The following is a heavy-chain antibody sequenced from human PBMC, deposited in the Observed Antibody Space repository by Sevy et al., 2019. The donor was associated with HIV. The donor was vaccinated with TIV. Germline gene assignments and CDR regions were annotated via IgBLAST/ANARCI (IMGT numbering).Heavy chain of an antibody. CDR2: IFHTGKT. CDR1: GGSISKIGNY. Sequence: SETLSLTCSVSGGSISKIGNYWGWVRQPPGGRLEWIGDIFHTGKTNYNPSLKSRVTISLDTSKNQFSLKLSSVNAADTAVYYCAKIYDYWGPGALVTVSS. J-gene: IGHJ4*02. V-gene: IGHV4-39*01. CDR3: AKIYDY. D-gene: IGHD3-3*01.